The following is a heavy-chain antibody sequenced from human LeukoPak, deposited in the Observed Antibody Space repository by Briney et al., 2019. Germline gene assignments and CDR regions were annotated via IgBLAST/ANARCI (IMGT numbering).Heavy chain of an antibody. CDR1: GFTFSSYA. CDR2: ISYDGSNK. CDR3: ASVQEKYSSGWVSGYDY. Sequence: GRSLRLSCAASGFTFSSYAMHWVRQAPGKGLEWVAVISYDGSNKDYADSVKGRFTISRDNSKNTLYLQMNSLRAEDTAVYYCASVQEKYSSGWVSGYDYWGQGTLVSVSS. V-gene: IGHV3-30-3*01. D-gene: IGHD6-19*01. J-gene: IGHJ4*02.